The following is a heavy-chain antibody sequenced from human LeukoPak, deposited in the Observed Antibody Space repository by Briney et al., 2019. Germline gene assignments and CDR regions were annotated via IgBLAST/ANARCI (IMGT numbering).Heavy chain of an antibody. CDR2: VSDSGGNT. Sequence: GGSLRLSCAASGFTFTSYAMSWVRQAPGKGLEWVSAVSDSGGNTYYADSVKGRFTISRDNAKNSLYLQMNSLRAEDTAVYYCARISGYKDDYWGQGTLVTVSS. D-gene: IGHD1-14*01. CDR3: ARISGYKDDY. V-gene: IGHV3-23*01. J-gene: IGHJ4*02. CDR1: GFTFTSYA.